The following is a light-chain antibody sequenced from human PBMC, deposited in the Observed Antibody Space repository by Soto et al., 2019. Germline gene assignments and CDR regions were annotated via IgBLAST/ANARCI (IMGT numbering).Light chain of an antibody. J-gene: IGLJ2*01. CDR1: SSDVGGFSY. CDR2: DVT. Sequence: QSVLTQPASVSGSPGHSITISCTGTSSDVGGFSYVSWFQQHPGKAPKLIIHDVTQRPSGVPDRFSGSKSGYRASLAISGLQADDEAIYYCLSYAGSNTLLFGGGTKLTVL. CDR3: LSYAGSNTLL. V-gene: IGLV2-14*03.